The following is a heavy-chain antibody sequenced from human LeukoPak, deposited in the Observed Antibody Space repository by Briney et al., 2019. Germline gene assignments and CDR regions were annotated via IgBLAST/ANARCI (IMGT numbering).Heavy chain of an antibody. CDR2: IYYSGST. D-gene: IGHD3-10*01. V-gene: IGHV4-59*08. Sequence: PPETLSLTCTVSGGSVSNHYWSWIRQPPGKGLEWIGYIYYSGSTDYNPSLKSRVTISVDTSKNQFSLKLSSVTAADTAVYYCARRGSGTIFDYWGQGTLVTVSS. CDR3: ARRGSGTIFDY. CDR1: GGSVSNHY. J-gene: IGHJ4*02.